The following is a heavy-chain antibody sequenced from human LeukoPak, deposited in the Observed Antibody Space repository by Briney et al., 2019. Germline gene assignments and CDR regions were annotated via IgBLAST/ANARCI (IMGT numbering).Heavy chain of an antibody. V-gene: IGHV3-30*01. Sequence: TGGSLRLSCAASGFTFSSYAMHWVRQAPGKGLEWVAVISYDGSNKYYADSVKGRFTISRDNSKNTLYLQMNSLRAEDTAVYYCARAEVWVGEFDDWGQGTMVTVSS. CDR3: ARAEVWVGEFDD. J-gene: IGHJ3*01. D-gene: IGHD3-10*01. CDR2: ISYDGSNK. CDR1: GFTFSSYA.